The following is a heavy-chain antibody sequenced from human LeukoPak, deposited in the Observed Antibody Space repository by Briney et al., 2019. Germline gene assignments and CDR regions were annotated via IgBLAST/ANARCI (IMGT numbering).Heavy chain of an antibody. CDR2: MSYDGTNK. CDR1: GFSFNSFA. J-gene: IGHJ4*02. D-gene: IGHD4-17*01. Sequence: PGRSLRLSCAASGFSFNSFAMHWVRQAPGKGLEWVALMSYDGTNKYYADSVKGRFTISRDNSKNTLYPQMNSLRAEDTAVYYCARGYDYGDYPDYWGQGTLVTVPS. V-gene: IGHV3-30*04. CDR3: ARGYDYGDYPDY.